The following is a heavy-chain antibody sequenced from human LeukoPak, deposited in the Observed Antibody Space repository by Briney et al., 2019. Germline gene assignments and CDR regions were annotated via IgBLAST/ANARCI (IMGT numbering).Heavy chain of an antibody. D-gene: IGHD6-13*01. V-gene: IGHV3-21*01. CDR2: ISSSHSYI. CDR3: AREGIGYSSSWYDY. Sequence: GGSLRLSCAASGFTFSFYSMNWVRQAPGKGLEWVSSISSSHSYIYYADSVKGRFTISRDNAKNSLYLQMNSLRAEDTAVYYCAREGIGYSSSWYDYWGQGTLVTVSS. CDR1: GFTFSFYS. J-gene: IGHJ4*02.